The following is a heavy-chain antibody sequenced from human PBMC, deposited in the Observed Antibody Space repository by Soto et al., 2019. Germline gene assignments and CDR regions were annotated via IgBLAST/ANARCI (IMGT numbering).Heavy chain of an antibody. CDR2: IYYTGGT. CDR1: GGSISAYY. Sequence: ETLSLTCTVSGGSISAYYWGWVRQPPGKGLEWIGHIYYTGGTRYNPSLKSRVTISVDTSRIHFSLRLNSVTAADTAVYYCARTLVTGYSDSWGQGTLVTVSS. J-gene: IGHJ4*02. D-gene: IGHD3-9*01. CDR3: ARTLVTGYSDS. V-gene: IGHV4-59*01.